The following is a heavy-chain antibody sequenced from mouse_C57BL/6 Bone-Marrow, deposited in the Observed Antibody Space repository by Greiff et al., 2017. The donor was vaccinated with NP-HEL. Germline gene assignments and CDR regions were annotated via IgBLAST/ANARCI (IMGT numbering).Heavy chain of an antibody. J-gene: IGHJ2*01. Sequence: VQLQQSGPELVKPGASVKISCKASGYSFTGYYMNWVKQSPEKSLEWIGEINPSTGGTTYNQKFKAKATLTVDKSSSTAYMQLKSLTSEDSAVYYCASKLNSNYEKGYFDYWGQGTTLTVSS. CDR3: ASKLNSNYEKGYFDY. V-gene: IGHV1-42*01. CDR2: INPSTGGT. CDR1: GYSFTGYY. D-gene: IGHD2-5*01.